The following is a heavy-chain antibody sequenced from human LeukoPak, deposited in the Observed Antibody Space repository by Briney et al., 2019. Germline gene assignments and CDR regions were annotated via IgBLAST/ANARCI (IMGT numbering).Heavy chain of an antibody. J-gene: IGHJ4*02. CDR2: ISYGGSNK. CDR3: VPDPYCGGDCYFAVDY. V-gene: IGHV3-30*03. Sequence: GGSLRLSCAASGFTFSSYGMHWVRQAPGKGLEWVAVISYGGSNKYYADSVKGRFTISRDNSKNTLYLQMNSLRAEDTAVYYCVPDPYCGGDCYFAVDYWGQGTLVTVSS. D-gene: IGHD2-21*02. CDR1: GFTFSSYG.